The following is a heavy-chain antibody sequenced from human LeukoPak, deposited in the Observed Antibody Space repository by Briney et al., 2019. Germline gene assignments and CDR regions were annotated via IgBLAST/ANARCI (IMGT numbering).Heavy chain of an antibody. Sequence: GASVKASCKASGYTFTGYYMHWVRQAPGQGLEWMGWINPNSGGTNYAQKLQGRVTMTRDTSISTAYMELSRLRSDDTAVYYCAREEPPYYYGMDVWGQGTTVTVSS. D-gene: IGHD1-14*01. J-gene: IGHJ6*02. CDR1: GYTFTGYY. V-gene: IGHV1-2*02. CDR3: AREEPPYYYGMDV. CDR2: INPNSGGT.